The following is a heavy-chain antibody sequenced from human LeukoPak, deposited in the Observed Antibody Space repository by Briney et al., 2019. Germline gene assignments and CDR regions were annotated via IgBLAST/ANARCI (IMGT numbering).Heavy chain of an antibody. J-gene: IGHJ4*02. CDR2: ISYDGSNK. Sequence: GGSLRLSCAASGFTFSSYAMHWVRQAPGKGLEWVAVISYDGSNKYYADSVKGRFTISRDNSKNTLYLQMNSLRAEDTAVYYCAKSTSGYFDYWGQGTLVTVSS. CDR3: AKSTSGYFDY. D-gene: IGHD3-10*01. V-gene: IGHV3-30*04. CDR1: GFTFSSYA.